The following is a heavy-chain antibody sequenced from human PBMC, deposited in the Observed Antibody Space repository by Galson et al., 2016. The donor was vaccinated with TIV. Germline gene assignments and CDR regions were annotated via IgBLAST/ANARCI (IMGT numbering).Heavy chain of an antibody. J-gene: IGHJ4*02. CDR2: IKEDGSEK. CDR3: ARGSGWTHDY. D-gene: IGHD6-19*01. V-gene: IGHV3-7*04. Sequence: SLRLSCAASGFSSSTPWINWVRQAPGKGLEWLAMIKEDGSEKDYVDSVKGRFTISRDAAGDSVYLQMNSLRAEDTAVYYCARGSGWTHDYWGQGTLVTVSS. CDR1: GFSSSTPW.